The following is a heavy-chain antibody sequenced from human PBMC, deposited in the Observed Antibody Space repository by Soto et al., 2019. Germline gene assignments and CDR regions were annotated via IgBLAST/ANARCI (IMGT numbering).Heavy chain of an antibody. CDR1: GGSFSGYY. CDR2: INHSGST. Sequence: SETLSLTCAVYGGSFSGYYWSWIRQPPGKGLEWIGEINHSGSTNYNPSLKSRVTISVDTSKNQFSLKLSSVTAADTAVYYCASLTSGYDGDFDYWGQGTLVTVSS. CDR3: ASLTSGYDGDFDY. V-gene: IGHV4-34*01. J-gene: IGHJ4*02. D-gene: IGHD5-12*01.